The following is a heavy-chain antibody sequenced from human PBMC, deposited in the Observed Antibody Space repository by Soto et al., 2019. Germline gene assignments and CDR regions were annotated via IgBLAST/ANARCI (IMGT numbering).Heavy chain of an antibody. J-gene: IGHJ6*02. CDR2: IYSGGYT. V-gene: IGHV3-53*01. CDR3: AREGYGMDV. CDR1: GLTVSSNF. Sequence: PGGSLRLSCAASGLTVSSNFMNWVRQAPGKGLEWVSVIYSGGYTYYADSVKGRFTISRDRSKNTLYLQMNSLRAEDTAVYYCAREGYGMDVWGQGTTVTV.